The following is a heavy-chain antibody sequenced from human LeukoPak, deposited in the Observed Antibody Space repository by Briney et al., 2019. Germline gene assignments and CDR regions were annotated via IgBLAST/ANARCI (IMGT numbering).Heavy chain of an antibody. J-gene: IGHJ5*02. Sequence: SETLSLTCTVSGGSISSSSYYWGWIRQPPGRGLEWIGSIYYSGSTYYNPSLKSRVTISVDTSKNQFSLKLSSVSAADTAVYHCARHIVVVSTPADWFDPWGQGTLVTVSS. CDR3: ARHIVVVSTPADWFDP. V-gene: IGHV4-39*01. CDR1: GGSISSSSYY. CDR2: IYYSGST. D-gene: IGHD2-21*01.